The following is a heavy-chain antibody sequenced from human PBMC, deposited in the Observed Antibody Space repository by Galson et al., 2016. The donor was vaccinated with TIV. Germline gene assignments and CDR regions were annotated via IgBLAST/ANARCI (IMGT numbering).Heavy chain of an antibody. D-gene: IGHD3-22*01. CDR3: ARWSSSSYNDLISFAFDI. CDR2: INPHRGRP. CDR1: GYTFTSYD. J-gene: IGHJ3*02. Sequence: QSGAEVKKPGASVKVSCKASGYTFTSYDINWLRQAPGQRPEWMGWINPHRGRPGHAQQFQGRIIMTSDISISTAYRELSSLRSEDTAVYYCARWSSSSYNDLISFAFDIWGQGTTVTVSS. V-gene: IGHV1-8*01.